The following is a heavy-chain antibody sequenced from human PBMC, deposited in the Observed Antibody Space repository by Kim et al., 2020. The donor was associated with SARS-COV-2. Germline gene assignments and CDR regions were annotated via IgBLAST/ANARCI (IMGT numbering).Heavy chain of an antibody. V-gene: IGHV3-7*01. J-gene: IGHJ3*01. CDR1: AFTFSNYW. Sequence: GGSLRLSCAASAFTFSNYWMSWVRQAPGKGLEWVASIKQDGGETYYVDSVKGRFTISRDNAKNSLYLQMNSLRAEDTAVYYCAREKRGALWGQGPMVTVS. D-gene: IGHD1-26*01. CDR2: IKQDGGET. CDR3: AREKRGAL.